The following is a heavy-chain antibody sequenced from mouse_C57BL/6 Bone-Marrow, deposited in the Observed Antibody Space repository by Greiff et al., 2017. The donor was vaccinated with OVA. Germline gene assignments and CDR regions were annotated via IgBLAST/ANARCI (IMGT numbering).Heavy chain of an antibody. J-gene: IGHJ3*01. Sequence: DVMLVESGGGLVKPGGSLKLSCAASGFTFSSYAMSWVRQTPEKRLEWVATISDGGSYTYYPDNVKGRFTISRDNAKNNLYLQMSHLTSEDTAMYYCARDSYYGSSPAWFAYWGQGTLVTVSA. CDR1: GFTFSSYA. D-gene: IGHD1-1*01. CDR3: ARDSYYGSSPAWFAY. V-gene: IGHV5-4*01. CDR2: ISDGGSYT.